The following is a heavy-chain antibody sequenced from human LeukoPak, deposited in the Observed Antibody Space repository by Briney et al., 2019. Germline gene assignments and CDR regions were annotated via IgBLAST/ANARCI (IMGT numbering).Heavy chain of an antibody. CDR1: GFTFSSYA. Sequence: PGGSLRLSCAASGFTFSSYAMSWVRQAPGKGLEWVSVISGSGGSTYYADSVKGRFTISRDNSKNTLYLQMNSLRAEDTAVYYCAKDTRGSGSYYNYWGQGTLVTVPS. D-gene: IGHD3-10*01. CDR3: AKDTRGSGSYYNY. V-gene: IGHV3-23*01. J-gene: IGHJ4*02. CDR2: ISGSGGST.